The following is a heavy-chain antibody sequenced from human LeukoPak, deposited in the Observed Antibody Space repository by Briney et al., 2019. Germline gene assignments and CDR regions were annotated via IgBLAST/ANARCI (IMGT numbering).Heavy chain of an antibody. CDR2: IKSKTDGGTT. CDR3: TAYSSSWYLNYGMDV. CDR1: GFTFSNAW. V-gene: IGHV3-15*01. D-gene: IGHD6-13*01. Sequence: GGSLRLSCAASGFTFSNAWMGWVRQAPGKGLEWVGRIKSKTDGGTTDYAAPVKGRFTISRDDSKNTLYLQMNSLKTEDTAVYYCTAYSSSWYLNYGMDVWGQGTTVTVSS. J-gene: IGHJ6*02.